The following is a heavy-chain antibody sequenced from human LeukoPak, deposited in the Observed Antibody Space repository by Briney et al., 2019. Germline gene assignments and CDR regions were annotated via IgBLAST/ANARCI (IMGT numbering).Heavy chain of an antibody. Sequence: GGSLRLSCAVSGLTFSNYSINCVRQAPGKGLEWISGVSPGGVTTYYAGSVKGRFIISRENSKNTQYLQMNRLRAEDTALYYCAKARNYGCWSAIDYWGQGTLVTVSS. CDR2: VSPGGVTT. CDR1: GLTFSNYS. D-gene: IGHD3-3*01. J-gene: IGHJ4*02. CDR3: AKARNYGCWSAIDY. V-gene: IGHV3-23*01.